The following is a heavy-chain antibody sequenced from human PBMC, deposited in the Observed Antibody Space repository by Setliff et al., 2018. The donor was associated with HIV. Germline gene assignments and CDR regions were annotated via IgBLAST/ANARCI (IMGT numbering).Heavy chain of an antibody. V-gene: IGHV4-59*11. CDR2: MYYSGST. D-gene: IGHD4-17*01. CDR1: GGSINSRY. Sequence: SETLSLTCTVSGGSINSRYWSWIRQPPGKGLEWIGYMYYSGSTNYNPSLKSRVTISVDPSKNQFSLKLTSMTAADTAVYYWARGGATVATRYFDLWGRGTLVTVSS. J-gene: IGHJ2*01. CDR3: ARGGATVATRYFDL.